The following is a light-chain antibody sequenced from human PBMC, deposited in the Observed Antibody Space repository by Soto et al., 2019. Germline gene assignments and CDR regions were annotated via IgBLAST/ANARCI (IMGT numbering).Light chain of an antibody. V-gene: IGLV2-14*03. Sequence: QSVLAQPAYVSGSPGQSITISCTGTSSDVGAYDFVSWYQQHPDKAPKLMIYEVSNRPSGVSYRFSGSKSVNTATLTISGLQAEDEADYYCSSYTTSSTRVFGTGTKVTVL. CDR2: EVS. J-gene: IGLJ1*01. CDR3: SSYTTSSTRV. CDR1: SSDVGAYDF.